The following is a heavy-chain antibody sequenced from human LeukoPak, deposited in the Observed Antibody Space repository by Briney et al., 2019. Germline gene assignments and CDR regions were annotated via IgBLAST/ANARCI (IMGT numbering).Heavy chain of an antibody. CDR1: GGSISSTTYY. Sequence: SETLSLTCTVSGGSISSTTYYWDWIRQPPGKGLEWIGTIYYSGSTYYNPSLKSRVTISVDTSKNQFSLKLSSVTAADTAVYYCARGTMFPYYFDYWGQGTLVTVSS. J-gene: IGHJ4*02. CDR3: ARGTMFPYYFDY. V-gene: IGHV4-39*01. CDR2: IYYSGST. D-gene: IGHD3-10*02.